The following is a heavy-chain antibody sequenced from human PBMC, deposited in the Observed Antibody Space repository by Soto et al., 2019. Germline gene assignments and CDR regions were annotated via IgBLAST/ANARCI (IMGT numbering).Heavy chain of an antibody. J-gene: IGHJ1*01. V-gene: IGHV1-18*01. CDR1: GYTFTSYG. CDR2: ISAYNGNT. D-gene: IGHD3-9*01. Sequence: GASVKVSCKASGYTFTSYGISWVRQAPGQGLEWMGWISAYNGNTNYAQKLQGRVTMTTDTSTSTAYMELRSLRSDDTAVYYCARVNDILTGYYSPGLFQHWGQGTLVTVSS. CDR3: ARVNDILTGYYSPGLFQH.